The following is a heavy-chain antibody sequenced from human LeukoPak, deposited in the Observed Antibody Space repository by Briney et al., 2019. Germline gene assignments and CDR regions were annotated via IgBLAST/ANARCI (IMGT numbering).Heavy chain of an antibody. J-gene: IGHJ6*03. CDR3: ARVGGSRYYYYHMDV. CDR2: INPNSGGT. V-gene: IGHV1-2*02. CDR1: GYTFTGYY. Sequence: ASVKVSCKASGYTFTGYYMHWVRQAPGQGLEWMGWINPNSGGTNYAQKFQGRVTMTRDTSISTAYMELSRLRSDDTAVYYCARVGGSRYYYYHMDVWGKGTTVTVSS. D-gene: IGHD3-16*01.